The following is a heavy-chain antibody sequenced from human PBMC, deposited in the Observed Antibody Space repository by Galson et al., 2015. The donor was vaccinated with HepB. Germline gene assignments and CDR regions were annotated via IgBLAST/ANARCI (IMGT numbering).Heavy chain of an antibody. J-gene: IGHJ4*02. CDR3: ARSIAVAGIPSDY. V-gene: IGHV1-24*01. CDR2: FDPEDGET. Sequence: VKVSCKVSGYTLTELSMHWVRQAPGKGLEWMGGFDPEDGETIYAQKFQGRVTMTRDTSTSTVYMELSSLRSEDTAVYYCARSIAVAGIPSDYWGQGTLVTVSS. D-gene: IGHD6-19*01. CDR1: GYTLTELS.